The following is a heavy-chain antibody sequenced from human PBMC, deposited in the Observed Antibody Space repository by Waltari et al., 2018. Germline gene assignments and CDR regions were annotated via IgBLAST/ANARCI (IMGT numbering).Heavy chain of an antibody. D-gene: IGHD3-10*01. CDR3: TTLARGESGDY. CDR1: GFTFTTYW. Sequence: EVQLVESGGGLVQPGGSLRLSCAASGFTFTTYWRKWIRQAPGKGREWVAKINPDGSQKFYVDSVKGRFTVSRDNAQNSLYLQMNNLRAEDTAVYYCTTLARGESGDYWGQGTLVTVSS. CDR2: INPDGSQK. J-gene: IGHJ4*02. V-gene: IGHV3-7*01.